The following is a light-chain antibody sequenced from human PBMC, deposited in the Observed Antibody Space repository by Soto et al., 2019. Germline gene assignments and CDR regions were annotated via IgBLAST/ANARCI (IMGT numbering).Light chain of an antibody. CDR1: SSDVGGYNY. J-gene: IGLJ2*01. CDR2: DVS. CDR3: SSYTSGSTLGV. V-gene: IGLV2-14*01. Sequence: QSVLTQPASVSGSPGQSITISCTGTSSDVGGYNYVSWYQQHPGKAPKLMIYDVSNRPSGVSNRFSGSKSGNTASLPISGLGVEDGGDYSCSSYTSGSTLGVFGEGTK.